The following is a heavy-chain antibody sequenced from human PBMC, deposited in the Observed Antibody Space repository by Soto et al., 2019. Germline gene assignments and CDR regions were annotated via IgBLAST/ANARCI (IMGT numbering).Heavy chain of an antibody. Sequence: SETLSLTCAVYGGSFSGYYWGWIRQPPGKGLEWIGSIYYSGSTYYNPSLKSRVTISVDTSKNQFSLKLSSVTAADTAVYYCARCGVVVITDWYFDLWGRGTLVTVSS. D-gene: IGHD3-22*01. CDR3: ARCGVVVITDWYFDL. CDR1: GGSFSGYY. CDR2: IYYSGST. J-gene: IGHJ2*01. V-gene: IGHV4-39*01.